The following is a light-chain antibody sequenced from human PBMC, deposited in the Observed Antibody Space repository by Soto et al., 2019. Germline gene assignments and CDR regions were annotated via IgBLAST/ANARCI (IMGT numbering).Light chain of an antibody. Sequence: SCELTQPPSLSVAPGQTARITCGGNNIGGKSVHWYQQKPGQAPVLVVYDDSDRPSGIPDRFSGSNSGDTATLTIRRVEAGDGADYYCHVWDSSSHNYVFGTGTKVNVL. CDR1: NIGGKS. CDR3: HVWDSSSHNYV. V-gene: IGLV3-21*02. J-gene: IGLJ1*01. CDR2: DDS.